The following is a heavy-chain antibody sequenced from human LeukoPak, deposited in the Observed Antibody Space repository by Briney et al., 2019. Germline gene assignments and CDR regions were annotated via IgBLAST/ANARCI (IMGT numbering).Heavy chain of an antibody. CDR2: LYYSGNT. J-gene: IGHJ3*02. Sequence: SETLSLTCTVSGGPISSYYWRSIRQPPGKGLEWIGYLYYSGNTNCNPSLKSRATISVDTSKIQFSLKLSSVTAADTAVYYCARHRNQAAGLDDGDYVESAFDIWGQGTMVTVSS. CDR1: GGPISSYY. V-gene: IGHV4-59*08. CDR3: ARHRNQAAGLDDGDYVESAFDI. D-gene: IGHD4-17*01.